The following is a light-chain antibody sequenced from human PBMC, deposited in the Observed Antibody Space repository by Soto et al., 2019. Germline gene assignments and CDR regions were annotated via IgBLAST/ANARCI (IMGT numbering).Light chain of an antibody. CDR1: QGIXSN. V-gene: IGKV3-15*01. CDR3: QQYNNLPPLT. Sequence: IALTQSPAALSVSPGERATLSCRASQGIXSNLVWYQGKPGQAPRILTSGQSTRATVIPARFIGSGSGKEFTLIISSLQSEDFVVYYCQQYNNLPPLTVGGGTKVDIK. J-gene: IGKJ4*01. CDR2: GQS.